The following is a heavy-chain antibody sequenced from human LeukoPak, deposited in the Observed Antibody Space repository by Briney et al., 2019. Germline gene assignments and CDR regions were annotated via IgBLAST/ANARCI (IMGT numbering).Heavy chain of an antibody. V-gene: IGHV4-34*01. CDR2: INHSGST. CDR1: GGSFSGYY. Sequence: SETLSLTCAVYGGSFSGYYWSWIRQPPGKGLEWIGEINHSGSTYYNPSLKSRVTISVDTSKNQFSLKLSSVTAADTAVYYCARAQLLLWFGEPENWFDPWGQGTLVTVSS. J-gene: IGHJ5*02. CDR3: ARAQLLLWFGEPENWFDP. D-gene: IGHD3-10*01.